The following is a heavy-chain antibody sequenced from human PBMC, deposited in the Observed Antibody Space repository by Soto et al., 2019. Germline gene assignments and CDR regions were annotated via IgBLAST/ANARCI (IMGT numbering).Heavy chain of an antibody. D-gene: IGHD3-22*01. J-gene: IGHJ3*02. V-gene: IGHV3-9*01. CDR3: AKVGGSSGSYDAFDI. CDR1: GFTFDDYA. CDR2: ISWNSGSI. Sequence: PGGSLRLSCAASGFTFDDYAMHWVRQAPGKGLEWVSGISWNSGSIGYADSVKGRFTISRDNAKNSLYLQMNSLRAEDTALYYCAKVGGSSGSYDAFDIWGQGTMVTVSS.